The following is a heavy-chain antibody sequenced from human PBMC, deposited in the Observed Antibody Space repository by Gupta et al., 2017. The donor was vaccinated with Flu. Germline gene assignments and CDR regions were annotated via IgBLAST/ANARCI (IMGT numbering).Heavy chain of an antibody. J-gene: IGHJ6*02. CDR3: ANQTYCSGGSCYPPDGMDV. D-gene: IGHD2-15*01. CDR1: GGSISSSSYY. Sequence: QLQLQESGPGLVKPSETLSLTCTVSGGSISSSSYYWGWIRQPPGKGLEWIGSIYYSGSTYYNPSLKSRVTISVDTSKTQFSLKLSSVTAADTAVYYCANQTYCSGGSCYPPDGMDVWGQGTTVTVSS. V-gene: IGHV4-39*01. CDR2: IYYSGST.